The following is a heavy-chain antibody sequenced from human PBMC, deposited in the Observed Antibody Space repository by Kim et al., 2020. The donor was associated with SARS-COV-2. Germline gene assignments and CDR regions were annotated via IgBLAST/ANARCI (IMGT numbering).Heavy chain of an antibody. D-gene: IGHD5-18*01. J-gene: IGHJ6*02. V-gene: IGHV4-61*02. CDR3: ARVGLPPQYSYGFYGMDV. Sequence: SETLSLTCTVSGGSISSGSYYWSWIRQPAGKGLEWIGRIYTSGSTNYNPSLKSRVTISVDTSKNQFSLKLSSVTAADTAVYYCARVGLPPQYSYGFYGMDVWGQWTTVTVSS. CDR1: GGSISSGSYY. CDR2: IYTSGST.